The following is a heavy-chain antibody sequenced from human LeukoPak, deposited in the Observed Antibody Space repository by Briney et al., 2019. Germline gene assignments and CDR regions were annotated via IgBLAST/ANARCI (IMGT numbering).Heavy chain of an antibody. D-gene: IGHD5-18*01. V-gene: IGHV4-59*01. CDR1: GGSINSYY. Sequence: SETLSLTCTVSGGSINSYYWSWIRQPPGKGLGWIGYIDYSGSTNYNPSLRSRVTISVDTSKNQFSLKLSSVTDPDTFVYYCARARYGRYYSYWLQGTLVTVSS. CDR3: ARARYGRYYSY. J-gene: IGHJ4*02. CDR2: IDYSGST.